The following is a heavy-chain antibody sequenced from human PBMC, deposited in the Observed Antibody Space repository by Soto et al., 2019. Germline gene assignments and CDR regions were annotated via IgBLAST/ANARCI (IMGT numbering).Heavy chain of an antibody. CDR3: GIGTSMVNYYFGIDV. D-gene: IGHD5-18*01. J-gene: IGHJ6*02. V-gene: IGHV4-30-2*01. Sequence: QLQLQESGSGLVKPSQTLSLTCAVSGYSISRGGYSCSWIRQPQGKGLEWIGYIHHTGNTYYNPSLKSRVTISIDRSKNQFFRYRSSVTAADTAVYYCGIGTSMVNYYFGIDVWCQGTTVTVSS. CDR1: GYSISRGGYS. CDR2: IHHTGNT.